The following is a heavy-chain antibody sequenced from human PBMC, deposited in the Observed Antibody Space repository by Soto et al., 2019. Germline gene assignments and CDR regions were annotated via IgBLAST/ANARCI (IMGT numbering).Heavy chain of an antibody. D-gene: IGHD2-15*01. J-gene: IGHJ6*02. CDR1: GGSFSGYY. CDR3: ERGSRMRIPAASGRDYYYHGLDV. V-gene: IGHV4-34*01. CDR2: INHRGSI. Sequence: QVQLQQWGAGLLKPSETLSLNCAVYGGSFSGYYWSGIRQPPGKGLEWIGEINHRGSINYNPSLKSRVTMSVDTSKNQFSLKLNSVTAADTAVFYCERGSRMRIPAASGRDYYYHGLDVWGQGTAVTGSS.